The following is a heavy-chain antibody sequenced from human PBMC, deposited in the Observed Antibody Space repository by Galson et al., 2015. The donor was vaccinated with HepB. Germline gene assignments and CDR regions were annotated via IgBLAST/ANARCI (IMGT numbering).Heavy chain of an antibody. V-gene: IGHV3-21*01. D-gene: IGHD1-26*01. CDR3: ARDITVLGATPMFDY. CDR1: GFTLSSYS. Sequence: SLRLSCAASGFTLSSYSMNWVRQAPGKGLEWVSSISRSSSNIYYADSLKGRFTISRDNAKNSLYLQMNSLRVEDTAVYYCARDITVLGATPMFDYWGQGTLVTVSS. J-gene: IGHJ4*02. CDR2: ISRSSSNI.